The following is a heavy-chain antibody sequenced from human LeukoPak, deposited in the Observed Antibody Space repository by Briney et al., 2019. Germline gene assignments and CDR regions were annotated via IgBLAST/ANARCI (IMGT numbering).Heavy chain of an antibody. V-gene: IGHV4-39*07. Sequence: KSSETLSLTCTVSGGSISSNSYYWGWIRQPPGKGLEWIGSFYYSGNTYYNPSLKSRVTISVDTSKNQFSLKLSSVTAADTAVYYCARAELPGIAAAGYFDCWGQGTLVTVSS. D-gene: IGHD6-13*01. J-gene: IGHJ4*02. CDR2: FYYSGNT. CDR1: GGSISSNSYY. CDR3: ARAELPGIAAAGYFDC.